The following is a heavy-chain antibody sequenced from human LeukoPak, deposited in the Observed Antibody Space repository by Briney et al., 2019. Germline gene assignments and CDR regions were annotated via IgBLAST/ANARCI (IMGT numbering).Heavy chain of an antibody. CDR2: ISYDGSNK. J-gene: IGHJ4*02. D-gene: IGHD3-3*01. CDR1: GFTFSSYS. Sequence: GGSLRLSCAASGFTFSSYSMNWVRQAPGKGLEWVAVISYDGSNKYYADSVKGRFTISRDNSKNTLYLQMNSLRAEDTAVYYCARESGYYGNWGQGTLVTVSS. CDR3: ARESGYYGN. V-gene: IGHV3-30*03.